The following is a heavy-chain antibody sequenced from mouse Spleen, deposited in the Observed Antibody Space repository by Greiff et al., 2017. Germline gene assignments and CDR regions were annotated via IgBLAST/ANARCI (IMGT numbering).Heavy chain of an antibody. CDR3: TRGLGLPPFAD. D-gene: IGHD3-1*01. J-gene: IGHJ3*01. Sequence: QVQLQQSGAELVRPGASVTLSCKASGYTFTDYEMPWVKQTPVHGLEWIGAIDPETGGTAYNQKFKGKAILTADKSSSTAYMELRSLTSEDSAVYYCTRGLGLPPFADWGQGTLVTVSA. V-gene: IGHV1-15*01. CDR2: IDPETGGT. CDR1: GYTFTDYE.